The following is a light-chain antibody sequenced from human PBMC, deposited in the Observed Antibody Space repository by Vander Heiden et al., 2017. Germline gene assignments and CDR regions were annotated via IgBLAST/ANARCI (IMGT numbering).Light chain of an antibody. CDR2: RND. V-gene: IGLV1-44*01. Sequence: QSVLKQPHSASAPPRLTATISSYGTNSNIGSNFVNWYQHVPGMAPKLLIYRNDQRPSGVPDRFSGSKSGTSVSLAINGLQSEDEADYYCAPWDDSLNAWVFGGGTKLTVL. CDR3: APWDDSLNAWV. J-gene: IGLJ3*02. CDR1: NSNIGSNF.